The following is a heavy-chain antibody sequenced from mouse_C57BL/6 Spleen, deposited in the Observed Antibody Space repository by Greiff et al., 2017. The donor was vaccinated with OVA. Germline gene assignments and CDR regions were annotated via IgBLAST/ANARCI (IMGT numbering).Heavy chain of an antibody. CDR3: ARGGGYAIDY. Sequence: QVQLQQPGAELVRPGSSVKLSCKASGYTFTSYWMDWVKQRPGQGLEWIGNIYPSDSETHYNQKLKDKATLTVDKSTNTSYIHLNILTSEDSSVYYCARGGGYAIDYWGQGTSVTVSS. CDR2: IYPSDSET. D-gene: IGHD1-1*02. J-gene: IGHJ4*01. V-gene: IGHV1-61*01. CDR1: GYTFTSYW.